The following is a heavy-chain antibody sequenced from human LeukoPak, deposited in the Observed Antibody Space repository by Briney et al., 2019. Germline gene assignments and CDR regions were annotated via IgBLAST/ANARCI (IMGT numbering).Heavy chain of an antibody. V-gene: IGHV4-59*08. CDR2: IYYSGST. J-gene: IGHJ4*02. Sequence: SETLSLTCTVSGGSISSYYWSWIRQPPGKGLEWIGYIYYSGSTNYNPSLKSRVTISVDTSKNQFSLKLSSVTAADTAVYYCARSHSGYFRYFDYWGQGTLVTVSS. D-gene: IGHD3-22*01. CDR1: GGSISSYY. CDR3: ARSHSGYFRYFDY.